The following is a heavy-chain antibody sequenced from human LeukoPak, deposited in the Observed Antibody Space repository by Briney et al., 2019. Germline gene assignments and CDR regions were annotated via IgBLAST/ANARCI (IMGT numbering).Heavy chain of an antibody. CDR2: IYYSGST. J-gene: IGHJ3*02. V-gene: IGHV4-59*11. Sequence: SETLSLTCTVSGGSISSHYWSWIRQPPGKGLEWIGYIYYSGSTNYNPSLRRRVTISVDTSKNQCSLKLSSVTAADTAVYYCARSGGYATSDAFDIWGQGRMVTVSS. D-gene: IGHD1-1*01. CDR3: ARSGGYATSDAFDI. CDR1: GGSISSHY.